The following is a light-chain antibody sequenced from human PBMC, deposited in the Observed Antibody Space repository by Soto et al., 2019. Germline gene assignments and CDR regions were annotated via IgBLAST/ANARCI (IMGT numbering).Light chain of an antibody. CDR3: QQSYSTFWT. V-gene: IGKV1-39*01. Sequence: DIQLTQSPSSLSASLGDRVTLTCRASQTISNSLNWYQQKSGKAPKLLIYAASSLQSGVPSRFSGSGSGTDFTLTISSLQPEDFATYYCQQSYSTFWTFGQGTKLEI. J-gene: IGKJ2*01. CDR1: QTISNS. CDR2: AAS.